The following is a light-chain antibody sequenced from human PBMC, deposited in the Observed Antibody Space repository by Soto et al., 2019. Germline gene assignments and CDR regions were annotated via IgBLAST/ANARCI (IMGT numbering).Light chain of an antibody. CDR2: EVS. J-gene: IGLJ1*01. CDR3: SSYAGSSYV. CDR1: SSDVGGYNY. V-gene: IGLV2-8*01. Sequence: QSVLTQPPSASGSPGQAVTISCTGTSSDVGGYNYVSWYQQRPGKAPKLMIYEVSRRPSGVPDRFSGSKSGNTASLTVSGLQAEDEADYYCSSYAGSSYVFGTGTKVTVL.